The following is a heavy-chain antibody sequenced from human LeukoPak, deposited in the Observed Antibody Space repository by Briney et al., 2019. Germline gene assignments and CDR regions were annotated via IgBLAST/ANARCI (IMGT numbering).Heavy chain of an antibody. CDR1: GFTFSSYA. D-gene: IGHD2-2*01. CDR3: AKRIGSCNSISCLYFDH. J-gene: IGHJ4*02. CDR2: ISGGGGGT. Sequence: GGSLRLSCAASGFTFSSYAMSWVRQAPGKGLEWVSTISGGGGGTYYADSVKGRFTISRDNSKNTLYLQMNSLRAEDTAVYYCAKRIGSCNSISCLYFDHWGQGALVTVS. V-gene: IGHV3-23*01.